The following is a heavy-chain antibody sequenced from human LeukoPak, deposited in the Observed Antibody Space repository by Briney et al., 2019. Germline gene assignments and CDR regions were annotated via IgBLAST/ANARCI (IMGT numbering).Heavy chain of an antibody. D-gene: IGHD6-6*01. CDR1: GFTFSSYW. CDR3: ARDPRIAARPSYFDY. Sequence: GGSLRLSCAASGFTFSSYWMSWVRQATGKGLEWVANIKQDGSEKYYVDSVKGRFTISRDNAKNSLYLQMNSLRAEDTAVYYCARDPRIAARPSYFDYWGQGTLVTVSS. V-gene: IGHV3-7*01. J-gene: IGHJ4*02. CDR2: IKQDGSEK.